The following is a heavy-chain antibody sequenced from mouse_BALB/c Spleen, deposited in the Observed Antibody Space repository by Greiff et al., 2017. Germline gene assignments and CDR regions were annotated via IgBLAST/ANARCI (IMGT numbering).Heavy chain of an antibody. V-gene: IGHV1-7*01. CDR1: GYTFTSYW. CDR2: INPSTGYT. Sequence: QVQLQQSGAELAKPGASVKMSCKASGYTFTSYWMHWVKQRPGQGLEWIGYINPSTGYTEYNQKFKDKATLTADKSSSTAYMQLSRLPSEDSAVYYCARIYYDYEAWFAYWGQGTLVTVSA. J-gene: IGHJ3*01. D-gene: IGHD2-4*01. CDR3: ARIYYDYEAWFAY.